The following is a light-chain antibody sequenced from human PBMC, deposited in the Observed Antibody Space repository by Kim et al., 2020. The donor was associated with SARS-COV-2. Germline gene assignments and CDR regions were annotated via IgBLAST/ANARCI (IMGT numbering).Light chain of an antibody. J-gene: IGLJ2*01. CDR3: TSYTTRTTLL. V-gene: IGLV2-14*03. CDR1: SRDIGVYNY. CDR2: DVT. Sequence: QSALTQPASVSGSPGQSITISCTGSSRDIGVYNYVSWYQQHPGKVPKLIIYDVTNRPSGVSDRFSGSKSGNTASLTISGLQTEDEADYYCTSYTTRTTLLFGGGNQLTVL.